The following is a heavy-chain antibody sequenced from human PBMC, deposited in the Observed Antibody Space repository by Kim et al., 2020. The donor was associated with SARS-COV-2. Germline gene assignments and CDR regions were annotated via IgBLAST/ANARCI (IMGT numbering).Heavy chain of an antibody. CDR3: ARDLWGVVPAGHGMDV. D-gene: IGHD2-2*01. CDR1: GFTFSSYG. CDR2: ISYDGSNK. Sequence: GGSLRLSCAASGFTFSSYGMHWVRQAPGKGLEWVAVISYDGSNKYYADSVKGRFTISRDNSKNTLYLQMNSLRAEDTAVYYCARDLWGVVPAGHGMDVWGQGTTVTVSS. J-gene: IGHJ6*02. V-gene: IGHV3-33*05.